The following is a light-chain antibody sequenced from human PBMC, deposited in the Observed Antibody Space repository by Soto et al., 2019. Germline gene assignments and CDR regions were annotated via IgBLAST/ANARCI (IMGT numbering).Light chain of an antibody. CDR3: QQYNSYPYT. CDR1: QSISSW. J-gene: IGKJ2*01. V-gene: IGKV1-5*03. CDR2: KAS. Sequence: DIQMTQSPSTLSASVGDRVTITCRASQSISSWVAWYQQKPGKAPKALIYKASSLESGVPSRFSGSGSGTEFTLTISSLQPDDFATYYCQQYNSYPYTFGQGTKLEIK.